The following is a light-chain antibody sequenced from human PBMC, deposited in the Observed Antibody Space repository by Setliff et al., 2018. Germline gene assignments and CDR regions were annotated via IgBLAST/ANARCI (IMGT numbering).Light chain of an antibody. CDR1: QIVASN. Sequence: TLSVSPGERATLSCRASQIVASNLAWYQQKPGQAPRLLIFGASTRATGIPARFSGSRSGTEFTLTISSMQSEDFAVYYCQQYNDWPGTFGPGTKVDIK. J-gene: IGKJ3*01. CDR2: GAS. V-gene: IGKV3-15*01. CDR3: QQYNDWPGT.